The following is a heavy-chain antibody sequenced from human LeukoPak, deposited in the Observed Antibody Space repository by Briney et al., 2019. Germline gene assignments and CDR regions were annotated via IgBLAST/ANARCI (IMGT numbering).Heavy chain of an antibody. CDR3: ARDVLHYDSSGYYYIFDY. Sequence: GRSLRLSCAASGFTFSSYGMHWVRQAPGKGLEWVAVIRYDGSNKYYADSVKGRFTISRDNSKNTLYLQMNSLRAEDTAVYYCARDVLHYDSSGYYYIFDYWGQGTLVTVPS. V-gene: IGHV3-30*03. CDR2: IRYDGSNK. J-gene: IGHJ4*02. D-gene: IGHD3-22*01. CDR1: GFTFSSYG.